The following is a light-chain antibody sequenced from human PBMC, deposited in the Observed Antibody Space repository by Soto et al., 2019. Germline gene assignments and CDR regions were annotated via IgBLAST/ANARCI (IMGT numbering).Light chain of an antibody. CDR3: QQYGSSPLIT. CDR1: QSVSSN. V-gene: IGKV3-20*01. Sequence: EIVMTQSPSTVSVSPGERATLSCRASQSVSSNLAWYQQKPGQAPKFLIYGVSSRATGIPDRFSGSGSGTDFTLTISRLEPEDFAVYHCQQYGSSPLITFGQGTRLEI. J-gene: IGKJ5*01. CDR2: GVS.